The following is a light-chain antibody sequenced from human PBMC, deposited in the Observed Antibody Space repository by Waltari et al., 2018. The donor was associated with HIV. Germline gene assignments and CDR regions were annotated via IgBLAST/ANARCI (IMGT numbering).Light chain of an antibody. CDR2: DVS. CDR3: QQRIDWPLT. CDR1: RSVGTF. V-gene: IGKV3-11*01. Sequence: EIVLTQSPATLSVSPGERATLSCRARRSVGTFLAWYQQKLGQAPRLLIYDVSNRATGIPARFSGSGSETDFTLTINGLEPEDFATYYCQQRIDWPLTFGGGTKVDI. J-gene: IGKJ4*01.